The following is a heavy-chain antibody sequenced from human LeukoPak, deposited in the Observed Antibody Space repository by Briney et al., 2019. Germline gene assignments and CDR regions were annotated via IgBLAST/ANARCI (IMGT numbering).Heavy chain of an antibody. CDR2: LYHSGTI. Sequence: PSETLSLTCTVSGGSISSYYWSWIRQPPGKGLEWIGGLYHSGTIYYNPSLKSRVTISADKSKNHFSLKLTSVTAADTAVYYCARGSGGWPFDYWGQGTLVTVSS. CDR3: ARGSGGWPFDY. D-gene: IGHD6-19*01. V-gene: IGHV4-59*12. CDR1: GGSISSYY. J-gene: IGHJ4*02.